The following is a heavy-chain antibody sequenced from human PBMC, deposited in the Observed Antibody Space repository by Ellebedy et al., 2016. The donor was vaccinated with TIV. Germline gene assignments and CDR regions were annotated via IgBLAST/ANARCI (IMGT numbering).Heavy chain of an antibody. V-gene: IGHV1-46*04. Sequence: AASVKVSCKASGYTFTSYYMHWVRQAPGQGLEWMGIISPSGGSTSYAQKLQGRVTMTRDTSTSTVYMELSGLRSDDTAVYYCAGGRGEVVVPADVPYNWFDPWGQGTLVTVSS. CDR1: GYTFTSYY. D-gene: IGHD2-2*01. J-gene: IGHJ5*02. CDR2: ISPSGGST. CDR3: AGGRGEVVVPADVPYNWFDP.